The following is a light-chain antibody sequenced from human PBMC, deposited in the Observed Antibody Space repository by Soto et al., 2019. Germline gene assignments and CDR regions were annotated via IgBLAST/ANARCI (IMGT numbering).Light chain of an antibody. J-gene: IGKJ1*01. CDR2: GAS. CDR3: QQYGSSGT. CDR1: QSVSNNY. Sequence: ESVFTQSPGTLSFSPGGRATLSCRASQSVSNNYLAWYQQKPGQAPRLLIYGASNRATGIPDRFSGSGSGTDFTLTISRLEPEDFAVYYCQQYGSSGTFGQGTKVDIK. V-gene: IGKV3-20*01.